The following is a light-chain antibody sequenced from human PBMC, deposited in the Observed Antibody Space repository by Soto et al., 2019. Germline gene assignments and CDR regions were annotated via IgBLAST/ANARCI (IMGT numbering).Light chain of an antibody. V-gene: IGKV3-20*01. CDR1: QSVSSSY. J-gene: IGKJ1*01. Sequence: EIVLTQSPGTLSLSPGERATLSCRASQSVSSSYLAWYQQKPGQAPRLLIYGASSRATGIPDSFSGSGSGTDFTLTISRLEPEDFAVYYCQQYGSSPRTFGQGTTVEIK. CDR3: QQYGSSPRT. CDR2: GAS.